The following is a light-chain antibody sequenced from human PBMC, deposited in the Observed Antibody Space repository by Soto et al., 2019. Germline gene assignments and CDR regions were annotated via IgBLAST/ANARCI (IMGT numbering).Light chain of an antibody. J-gene: IGLJ2*01. CDR3: SSYADSNNLPVI. V-gene: IGLV2-8*01. Sequence: QSALTQPPSASGSPGQSVTISCTGTSSDIGGYNYVSWYQQHPGKAPKLMIYEVSKRPSGVPDRFSGSKSGNTASLTVSGLQAEDEADYYCSSYADSNNLPVIFGGGTKFTVL. CDR2: EVS. CDR1: SSDIGGYNY.